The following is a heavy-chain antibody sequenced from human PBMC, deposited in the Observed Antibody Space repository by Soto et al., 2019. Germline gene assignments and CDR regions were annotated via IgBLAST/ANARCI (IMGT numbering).Heavy chain of an antibody. Sequence: ASVKVSCKASGYTFTSYGISWVRQAPGQGLEWMGWISAYNGNTNYAQKLQGRVTMTTDTSTSTAYMELRSLRSDDTAVYYCARDKGGELTYYYYGMDVWGQGTRVTVSS. D-gene: IGHD1-7*01. CDR1: GYTFTSYG. V-gene: IGHV1-18*04. CDR3: ARDKGGELTYYYYGMDV. J-gene: IGHJ6*02. CDR2: ISAYNGNT.